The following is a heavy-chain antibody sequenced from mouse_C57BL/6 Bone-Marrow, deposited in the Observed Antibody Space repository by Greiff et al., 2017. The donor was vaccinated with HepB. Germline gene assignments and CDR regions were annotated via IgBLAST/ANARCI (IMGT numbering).Heavy chain of an antibody. D-gene: IGHD4-1*01. CDR3: ARTGTHYFDY. CDR1: GYTFTSYW. V-gene: IGHV1-59*01. J-gene: IGHJ2*01. Sequence: VQLQQSGAELVRPGTSVKLSCKASGYTFTSYWMHWVKQRPGQGLEWIGVIDPSDSYTNYNQKFKGKATLTVDASSSTAYMQLSSLTSEDSAVYYCARTGTHYFDYWGQGTTLTVSS. CDR2: IDPSDSYT.